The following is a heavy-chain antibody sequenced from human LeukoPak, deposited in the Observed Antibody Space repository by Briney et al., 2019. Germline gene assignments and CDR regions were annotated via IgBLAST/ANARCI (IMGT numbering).Heavy chain of an antibody. J-gene: IGHJ4*02. D-gene: IGHD2-15*01. V-gene: IGHV5-51*01. CDR2: IYPGDSYT. CDR1: GYRFTSYW. Sequence: GESLKISRQGSGYRFTSYWIGLVPQIPGKGLEWMGIIYPGDSYTRYCPSFQGQVTISADKSISTAYLQWSSLKASDTAMYYCARGPGHCSGGTCYFDYWGQGTLVTVSS. CDR3: ARGPGHCSGGTCYFDY.